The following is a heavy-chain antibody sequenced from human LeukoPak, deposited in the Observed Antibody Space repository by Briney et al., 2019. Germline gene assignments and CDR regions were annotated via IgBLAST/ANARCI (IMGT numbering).Heavy chain of an antibody. CDR2: IYSGGST. J-gene: IGHJ4*02. CDR1: GFTVSSNY. D-gene: IGHD3-3*01. CDR3: ARGRYGFWSGYYSVYFDD. V-gene: IGHV3-53*01. Sequence: PGGSLRLSCAASGFTVSSNYMSWVRQAPGKGLEWVSVIYSGGSTYYADSVKGRFTISRDNSKNTLYLQMNSLRAEDTAVYYCARGRYGFWSGYYSVYFDDWGQGTLVTVSS.